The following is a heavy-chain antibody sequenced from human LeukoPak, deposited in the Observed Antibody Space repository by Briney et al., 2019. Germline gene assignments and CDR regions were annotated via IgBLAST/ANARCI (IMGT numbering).Heavy chain of an antibody. CDR3: ARVGSGPSGSQRRVDY. CDR2: ISSSSSYI. J-gene: IGHJ4*02. D-gene: IGHD1-26*01. CDR1: GFTFSSYS. Sequence: GGSLRLSCAASGFTFSSYSMNWVRQAPGKGLEWVSSISSSSSYIYYADSVKGRFTISRDNAKNSLYLQMNSLRAEDTAVYYCARVGSGPSGSQRRVDYWGQGTLVTVSS. V-gene: IGHV3-21*01.